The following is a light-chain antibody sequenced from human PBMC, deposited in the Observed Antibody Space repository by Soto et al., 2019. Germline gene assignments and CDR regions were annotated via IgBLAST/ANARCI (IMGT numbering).Light chain of an antibody. V-gene: IGKV1-39*01. CDR2: AAS. Sequence: DIQMTQSPSSLSGSVGDRVTITCRASQSISSYLNWYQQKPGKAPKLLIYAASSLQSGVPSRFSGSGSGTDFTLTISSLQPEDFAVYYCQQRSNWPPEITFGQGTRLEIK. J-gene: IGKJ5*01. CDR1: QSISSY. CDR3: QQRSNWPPEIT.